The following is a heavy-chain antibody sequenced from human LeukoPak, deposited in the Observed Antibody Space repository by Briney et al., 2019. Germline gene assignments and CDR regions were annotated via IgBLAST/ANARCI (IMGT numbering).Heavy chain of an antibody. V-gene: IGHV3-21*01. CDR3: ARGPGITGTTPDY. D-gene: IGHD1-7*01. J-gene: IGHJ4*02. CDR2: ISSSSSYI. CDR1: GFAFSSQA. Sequence: GGSLRLSCAASGFAFSSQAMGWVRQAPGKGLEWVSSISSSSSYIYYADSVKGRFTISRDNAKNSLYLQMNSLRAEDTAVYYCARGPGITGTTPDYWGQGTLVTVSS.